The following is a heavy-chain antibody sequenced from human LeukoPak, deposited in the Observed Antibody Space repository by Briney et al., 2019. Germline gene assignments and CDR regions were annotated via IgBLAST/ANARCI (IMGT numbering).Heavy chain of an antibody. CDR2: VQHIGGET. CDR1: GFTFSNSW. Sequence: GGSLRLSCAGSGFTFSNSWMGWVRQAPGKGLEWVANVQHIGGETYYVDSVKGRFTTSRDNAKNSVYLQTNSLGADDTAVYYCATYSILNAREFRYWGQGTLVTVTS. CDR3: ATYSILNAREFRY. D-gene: IGHD4-11*01. J-gene: IGHJ1*01. V-gene: IGHV3-7*01.